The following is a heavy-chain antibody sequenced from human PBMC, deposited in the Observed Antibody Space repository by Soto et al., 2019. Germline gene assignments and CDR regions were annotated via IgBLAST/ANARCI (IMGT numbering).Heavy chain of an antibody. V-gene: IGHV1-69*13. J-gene: IGHJ6*02. CDR3: ARVRSSGWYYYYGMDV. D-gene: IGHD6-19*01. CDR2: IIPIFGTA. Sequence: SVKVSCKASGGTFSSYAISWVRQAPGQGLEWMGGIIPIFGTANYAQKFQGRVTITADESTSTAYMELSSLRSEDTAVYYCARVRSSGWYYYYGMDVWGQGTTVTVSS. CDR1: GGTFSSYA.